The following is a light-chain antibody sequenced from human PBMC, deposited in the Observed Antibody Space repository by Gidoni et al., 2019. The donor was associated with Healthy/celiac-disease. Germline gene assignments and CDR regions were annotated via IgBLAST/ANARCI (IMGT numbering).Light chain of an antibody. V-gene: IGKV3-11*01. CDR1: QSVSSY. J-gene: IGKJ2*01. CDR3: QQRSNWPKT. Sequence: EIVLTQSTATLSLSPGERATLSCRASQSVSSYLAWYQQKPGQAPRLLIYDASNRATGIPARFSGSGSGTDVTINISSLEPEDFAVYYCQQRSNWPKTFGKGTKLEIK. CDR2: DAS.